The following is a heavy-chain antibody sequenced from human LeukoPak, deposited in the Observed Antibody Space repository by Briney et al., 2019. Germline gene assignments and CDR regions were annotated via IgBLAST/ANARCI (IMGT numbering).Heavy chain of an antibody. CDR1: GYTFSSCA. V-gene: IGHV7-4-1*02. CDR2: IDTKTGNP. J-gene: IGHJ4*02. CDR3: AIHPSDSSGYFSY. Sequence: ASVKVSCKASGYTFSSCAINWVRQAPGQGLEYMGWIDTKTGNPTYAQGFTGRFVFSLDTSVSTAYLQISSLRAEDTAVYYCAIHPSDSSGYFSYWGQGALVTVSS. D-gene: IGHD3-22*01.